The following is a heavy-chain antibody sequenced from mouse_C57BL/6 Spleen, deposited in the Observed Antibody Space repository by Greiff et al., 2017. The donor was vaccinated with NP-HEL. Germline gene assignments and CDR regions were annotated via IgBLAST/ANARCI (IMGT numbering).Heavy chain of an antibody. D-gene: IGHD2-13*01. CDR2: IDPSDSET. Sequence: VQLQQPGAELVRPGSSVKLSCKASGYTFTSYWMHWVKQRPIQGLEWIGNIDPSDSETHYNQKFKDKATLTVDKSSSTAYMQLSSLTSEDSAVYYCARKGDGDGFDYWGQGTTLTVSS. J-gene: IGHJ2*01. CDR1: GYTFTSYW. V-gene: IGHV1-52*01. CDR3: ARKGDGDGFDY.